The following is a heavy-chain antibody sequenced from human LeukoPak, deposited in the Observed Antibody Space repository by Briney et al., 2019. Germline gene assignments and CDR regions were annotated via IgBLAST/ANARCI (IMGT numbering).Heavy chain of an antibody. V-gene: IGHV3-23*01. D-gene: IGHD6-6*01. CDR3: AKDQSIAGQYYFDY. J-gene: IGHJ4*02. Sequence: GGSLRLSCAASGFTFSSYAMSWVRQAPGKGLEWVSATSGSGGSTYYADSVKGRLTIPRDNSKNTLYLQMNSLRAEDTAVYYCAKDQSIAGQYYFDYWGQGTLVTVSS. CDR1: GFTFSSYA. CDR2: TSGSGGST.